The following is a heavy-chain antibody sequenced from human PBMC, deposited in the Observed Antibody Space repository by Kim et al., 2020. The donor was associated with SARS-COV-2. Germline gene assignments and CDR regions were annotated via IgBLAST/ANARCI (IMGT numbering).Heavy chain of an antibody. CDR3: ARARGSGSYEFDY. J-gene: IGHJ4*02. D-gene: IGHD3-10*01. V-gene: IGHV4-39*07. Sequence: YNPSLKSRVTISVDTSKNQFSLKLSSVTAADTAVYYWARARGSGSYEFDYWGQGTLVTVSS.